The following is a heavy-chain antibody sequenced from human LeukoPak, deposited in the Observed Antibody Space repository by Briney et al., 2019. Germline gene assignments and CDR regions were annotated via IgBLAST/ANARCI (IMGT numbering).Heavy chain of an antibody. Sequence: ASVRVSCKASGYTFTGYYMHWVRQAPGQGLEWMGWINPNSGGTNYAQKFQGRVTMTRDTSISTAYMELSRLRSDDTAVYYCASNYDFWSGYYSFDYWGQGTLVTVSS. CDR3: ASNYDFWSGYYSFDY. V-gene: IGHV1-2*02. J-gene: IGHJ4*02. CDR1: GYTFTGYY. CDR2: INPNSGGT. D-gene: IGHD3-3*01.